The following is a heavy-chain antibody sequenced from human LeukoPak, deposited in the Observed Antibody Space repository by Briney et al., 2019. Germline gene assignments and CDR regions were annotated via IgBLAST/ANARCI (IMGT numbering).Heavy chain of an antibody. J-gene: IGHJ4*02. CDR2: ISSSSYI. V-gene: IGHV3-21*01. CDR3: ARDSSGQSGGYYFDY. Sequence: PGGSLRLSCAASGFTFSSYSMNWVRQAPGKGLEWVSSISSSSYIYYADSVKGRFTISRDNAKNSLYLQMNSLRAEDTAVYYCARDSSGQSGGYYFDYWGQGTLVTVSS. CDR1: GFTFSSYS. D-gene: IGHD6-19*01.